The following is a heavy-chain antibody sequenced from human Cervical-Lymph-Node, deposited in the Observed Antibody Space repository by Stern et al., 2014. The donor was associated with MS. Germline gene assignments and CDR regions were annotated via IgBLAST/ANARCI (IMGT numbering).Heavy chain of an antibody. CDR1: GFSFSTPGVS. J-gene: IGHJ4*02. CDR3: AYSAPFCRGVKCYEGAFDY. D-gene: IGHD2-21*01. CDR2: FLWDDIE. V-gene: IGHV2-5*02. Sequence: QITLKESGPTLVKPTQTLTLTCTFSGFSFSTPGVSVGWIRQPPGKALEWLAMFLWDDIERYSASLKSRLTIAKVASTDQVVLTMANMDPMDTATYYCAYSAPFCRGVKCYEGAFDYWGQGIPVTVSP.